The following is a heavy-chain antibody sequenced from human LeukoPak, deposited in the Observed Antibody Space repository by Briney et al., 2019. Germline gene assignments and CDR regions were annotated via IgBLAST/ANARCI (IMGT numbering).Heavy chain of an antibody. D-gene: IGHD5-18*01. CDR2: INYNGDYT. Sequence: SGGSLRLSCAASGFTFSSYWMSWVRQAPGKGLEWVSTINYNGDYTYYADSVEGRFTISRDNSKSTLYLQVNSLRAEDTAVYYCAKEDTRHVVFYTFDIWGQGSMVTVSS. CDR1: GFTFSSYW. J-gene: IGHJ3*02. V-gene: IGHV3-23*01. CDR3: AKEDTRHVVFYTFDI.